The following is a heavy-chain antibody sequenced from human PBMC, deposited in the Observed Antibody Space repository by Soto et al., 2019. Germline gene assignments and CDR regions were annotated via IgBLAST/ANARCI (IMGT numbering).Heavy chain of an antibody. CDR2: ISGSGGST. CDR1: GFTFSSYA. J-gene: IGHJ4*02. D-gene: IGHD2-15*01. Sequence: GGSLRLSCAASGFTFSSYAMSWVRQAPGKGLEWVSAISGSGGSTYYADSVKGRFTISRDNSKNTLYLQMNSLRAEDTAVYYCAKDAVVVAARSLDFDYWGQGTLVTVSS. V-gene: IGHV3-23*01. CDR3: AKDAVVVAARSLDFDY.